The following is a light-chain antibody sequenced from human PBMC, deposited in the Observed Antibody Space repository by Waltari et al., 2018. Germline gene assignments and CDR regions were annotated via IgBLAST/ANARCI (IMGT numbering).Light chain of an antibody. V-gene: IGKV4-1*01. Sequence: DIVMTQSPDSLAVSLGERATINCKSSQTLLYSSNNKNYLAWYQQKPGQPPKLLIYWASARESGVPDRSSGSGSGTDFTLTISSLQAEDVAVYYCQQYYSTPPTFGQGTRLEIK. CDR2: WAS. J-gene: IGKJ5*01. CDR1: QTLLYSSNNKNY. CDR3: QQYYSTPPT.